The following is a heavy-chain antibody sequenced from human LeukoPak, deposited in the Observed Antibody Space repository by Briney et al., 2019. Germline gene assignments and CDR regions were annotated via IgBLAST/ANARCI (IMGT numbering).Heavy chain of an antibody. CDR1: GGSISSGSYY. J-gene: IGHJ4*02. CDR3: VSGSSTSSTYDY. D-gene: IGHD2-2*01. Sequence: SETLSLTCTVSGGSISSGSYYWSWIRQPAGKGLGWIGRIYTSGSTNYNPSLKSRVTISVDTSKNQFSLKLSSVTAADTAVYYCVSGSSTSSTYDYWGPGTLVTVSS. V-gene: IGHV4-61*02. CDR2: IYTSGST.